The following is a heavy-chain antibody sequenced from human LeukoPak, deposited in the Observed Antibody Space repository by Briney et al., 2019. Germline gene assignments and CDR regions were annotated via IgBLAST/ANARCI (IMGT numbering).Heavy chain of an antibody. CDR2: IYYSGSA. CDR1: GSSISAYY. J-gene: IGHJ3*02. Sequence: PSETLSLTCTVSGSSISAYYWTWIRQSPGEGLEWIGNIYYSGSANSNPSLKSRVTISVDTSKNQFSLKLSSVTAADTAVYYCARVPTYEIAAARVGYAFDIWGQGTMVTVSS. V-gene: IGHV4-59*08. CDR3: ARVPTYEIAAARVGYAFDI. D-gene: IGHD6-13*01.